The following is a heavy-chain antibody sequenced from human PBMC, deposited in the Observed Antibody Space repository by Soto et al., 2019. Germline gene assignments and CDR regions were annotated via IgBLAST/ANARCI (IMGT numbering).Heavy chain of an antibody. D-gene: IGHD2-21*02. CDR1: GDTFTDYY. J-gene: IGHJ4*02. V-gene: IGHV1-46*01. Sequence: QVQLMQSGAEVKKPGASVKVSCKASGDTFTDYYIHWVRQAPGEGREWMGTVNPSGGHTTYAQHFLGRVTMTRDTSTSTLYMELTSLTSDDTAIYYCARGGHAVVVTAALDYWGQGTLVTVSS. CDR3: ARGGHAVVVTAALDY. CDR2: VNPSGGHT.